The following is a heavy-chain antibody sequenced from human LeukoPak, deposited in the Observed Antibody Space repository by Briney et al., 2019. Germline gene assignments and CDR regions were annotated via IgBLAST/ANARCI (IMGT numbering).Heavy chain of an antibody. V-gene: IGHV3-7*01. CDR1: GFTFSSYW. CDR2: IKQDGGEK. J-gene: IGHJ6*03. Sequence: PGGSLRLSCAASGFTFSSYWMNWVRQAPGKGLEWVANIKQDGGEKYYVDSVKGRFIISRDNAKNSLYLQTNSLRAEDTAVYYCARDYRNYAYYYYMDVWGKGTTVTVSS. CDR3: ARDYRNYAYYYYMDV. D-gene: IGHD4-11*01.